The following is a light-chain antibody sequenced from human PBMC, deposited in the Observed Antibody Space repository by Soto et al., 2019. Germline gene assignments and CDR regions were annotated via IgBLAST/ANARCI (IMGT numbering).Light chain of an antibody. V-gene: IGKV3-15*01. J-gene: IGKJ1*01. CDR1: QSVSSN. CDR2: GAS. CDR3: QHYNNWPPWT. Sequence: EIVMTLSPVTLSVSPGERATLSCRASQSVSSNLAWYQQKPGQAPRLLIYGASTRATGIPARFSGSGSGTEFTLTISSLQSEDFAVYYCQHYNNWPPWTFGQGTKVDIK.